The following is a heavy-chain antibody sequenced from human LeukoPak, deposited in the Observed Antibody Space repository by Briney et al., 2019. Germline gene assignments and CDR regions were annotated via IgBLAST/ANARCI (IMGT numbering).Heavy chain of an antibody. D-gene: IGHD3-22*01. CDR2: MNQDGSEI. V-gene: IGHV3-7*01. Sequence: GGSLRLSCVGSRFSISSYWMSWVRQAPGKGLEWVANMNQDGSEIYYLDSVKGRFTISRDNAKNSLYLQMNGLRVEDTAVYYCAGESVAVPAYYWGQGTLVTDSS. CDR3: AGESVAVPAYY. J-gene: IGHJ4*02. CDR1: RFSISSYW.